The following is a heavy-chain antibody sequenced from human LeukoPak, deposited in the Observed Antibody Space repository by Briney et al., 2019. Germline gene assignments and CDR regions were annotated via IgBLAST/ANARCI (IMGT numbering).Heavy chain of an antibody. J-gene: IGHJ3*02. Sequence: PGGSLRLSCAASGFTVSSNYMSWVRQAPGKGLEWVSVIYSGGSTYYADSVKGRFTISRGNSKNTLYLQMNSLRAEDTAVYYCARDLSSGWDAFDIWGQGTMVTVSS. D-gene: IGHD6-19*01. CDR3: ARDLSSGWDAFDI. V-gene: IGHV3-53*01. CDR2: IYSGGST. CDR1: GFTVSSNY.